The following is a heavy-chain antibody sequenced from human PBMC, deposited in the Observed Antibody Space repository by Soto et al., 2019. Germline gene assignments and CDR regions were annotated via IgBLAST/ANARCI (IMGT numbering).Heavy chain of an antibody. J-gene: IGHJ6*02. Sequence: QVQLVQSGAAVKKPGASVTVSCKASGYTFTSYGISWVRQAPGQGLEWMGWISAYNGNTNYAQKLQGRVTITTGTSTSTAYIELRSLTPDDTAVYYCAREPLWFRVRYYYGMDVWGRGTTFTVSS. D-gene: IGHD3-10*01. CDR3: AREPLWFRVRYYYGMDV. CDR2: ISAYNGNT. V-gene: IGHV1-18*01. CDR1: GYTFTSYG.